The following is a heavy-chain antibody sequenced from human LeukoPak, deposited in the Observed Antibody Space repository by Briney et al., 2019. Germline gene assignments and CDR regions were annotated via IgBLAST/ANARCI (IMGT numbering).Heavy chain of an antibody. CDR2: INHSGST. D-gene: IGHD3-22*01. J-gene: IGHJ4*02. Sequence: SETLSLTCAVYGGSFSGYYWSWIRQPPGKGLEWIGEINHSGSTNYNPSLKSRVTISVGTSKNQFSLKLSSVTAADTAVYYCASSQWLPRDYWGQGTLVTVSS. CDR1: GGSFSGYY. CDR3: ASSQWLPRDY. V-gene: IGHV4-34*01.